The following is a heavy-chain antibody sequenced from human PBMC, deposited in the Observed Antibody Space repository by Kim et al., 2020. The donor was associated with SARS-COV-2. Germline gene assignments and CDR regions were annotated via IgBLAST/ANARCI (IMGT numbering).Heavy chain of an antibody. CDR1: GYSFSNYG. CDR3: APYYDSNSYRGQWD. D-gene: IGHD3-22*01. V-gene: IGHV1-18*01. Sequence: ASVKVSCKASGYSFSNYGLVWARQAPGQGLEWMGWISSNSCHTKYAQNVQGRVTLTTDTSTNTGYMEWSSLRSDDTAVYYCAPYYDSNSYRGQWDWGQGTPVTVSS. CDR2: ISSNSCHT. J-gene: IGHJ4*01.